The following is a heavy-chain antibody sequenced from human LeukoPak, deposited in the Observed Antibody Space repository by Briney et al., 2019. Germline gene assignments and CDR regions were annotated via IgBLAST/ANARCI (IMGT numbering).Heavy chain of an antibody. CDR1: GYTFTGYY. CDR3: AREFLRTPPYYYDSSGYMGAFDI. J-gene: IGHJ3*02. Sequence: ASVKVSCKASGYTFTGYYMHWVRQAPGQGLEWMGRINPNSGGTNYAQKLQGRVTMTRDTSISTAYMELSRLRSDDTAVYYCAREFLRTPPYYYDSSGYMGAFDIWGQGTMVTVSS. V-gene: IGHV1-2*06. D-gene: IGHD3-22*01. CDR2: INPNSGGT.